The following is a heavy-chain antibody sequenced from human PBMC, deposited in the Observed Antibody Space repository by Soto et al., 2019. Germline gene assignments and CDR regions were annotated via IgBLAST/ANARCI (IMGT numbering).Heavy chain of an antibody. J-gene: IGHJ5*02. CDR1: GGTFSSYA. CDR3: ARVDTILGWFDP. CDR2: IIPIFGTA. D-gene: IGHD3-3*01. Sequence: SVKVSCKASGGTFSSYAISWVRQAPGQGLEWMGGIIPIFGTANYAQKFQGRVTITADESTSTAYMELSSLRSEDTAVYYCARVDTILGWFDPWGQGTLVTVSS. V-gene: IGHV1-69*13.